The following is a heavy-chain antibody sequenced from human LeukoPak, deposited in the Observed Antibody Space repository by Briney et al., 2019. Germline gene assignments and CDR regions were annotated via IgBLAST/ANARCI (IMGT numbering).Heavy chain of an antibody. V-gene: IGHV4-34*01. CDR1: GGSFSGYY. CDR3: ARRLVGYLGY. D-gene: IGHD6-13*01. J-gene: IGHJ4*02. Sequence: PSETPSLTCAVYGGSFSGYYWSWIRQPPGKGLEWIGEINHSGSTNYNPSLKSRVTISVDTSKNQFSLKLSSVTAADTAVYYCARRLVGYLGYWGQGTLVTVSS. CDR2: INHSGST.